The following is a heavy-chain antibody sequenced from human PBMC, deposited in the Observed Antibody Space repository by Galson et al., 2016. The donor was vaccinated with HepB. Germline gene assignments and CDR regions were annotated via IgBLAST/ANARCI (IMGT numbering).Heavy chain of an antibody. CDR2: IYWDDNK. CDR1: GFSVRTSGVG. Sequence: PALVTPTQTLTLTCTFSGFSVRTSGVGVGWIRQSPGKALEWLALIYWDDNKRYSPSLKSRLSITKDTSKNQVVLTMTNMDPVDTGTYYCVHSRVGATGDYYYGLDVWGQGTTVTVSS. CDR3: VHSRVGATGDYYYGLDV. J-gene: IGHJ6*02. V-gene: IGHV2-5*02. D-gene: IGHD1-26*01.